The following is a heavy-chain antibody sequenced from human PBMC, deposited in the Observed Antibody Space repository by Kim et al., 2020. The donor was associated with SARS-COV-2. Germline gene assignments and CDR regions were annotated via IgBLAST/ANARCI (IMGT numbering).Heavy chain of an antibody. J-gene: IGHJ6*02. CDR1: GFTFSNAW. CDR3: TTAHYYDFWSGYYTFVSLGLATKTRVYGMDV. D-gene: IGHD3-3*01. V-gene: IGHV3-15*01. Sequence: GGSLRLSCAASGFTFSNAWMSWVRQAPGKGLEWVGRIKSKTDGGTTDYAAPVKGRFTISRDDSKNTLYLQMNSLKTEDTAVYYCTTAHYYDFWSGYYTFVSLGLATKTRVYGMDVWGQGTTVTVSS. CDR2: IKSKTDGGTT.